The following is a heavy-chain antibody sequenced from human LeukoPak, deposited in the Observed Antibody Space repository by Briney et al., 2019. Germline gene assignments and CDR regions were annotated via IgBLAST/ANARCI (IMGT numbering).Heavy chain of an antibody. V-gene: IGHV3-23*01. J-gene: IGHJ3*02. CDR3: AKGALPTVVVALDI. Sequence: GTLRLSCAASGFTFSSYGMSWVRQAPGKGLEWVSAISGSGGSTYYADSVKGRFTISRDNSKNTLYLQMNSLRAEDTAVYYCAKGALPTVVVALDIWGQGTMVTVSS. D-gene: IGHD3-22*01. CDR2: ISGSGGST. CDR1: GFTFSSYG.